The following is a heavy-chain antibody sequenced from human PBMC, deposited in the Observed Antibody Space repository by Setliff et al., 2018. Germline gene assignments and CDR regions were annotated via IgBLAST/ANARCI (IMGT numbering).Heavy chain of an antibody. J-gene: IGHJ5*02. CDR3: AHRPLHANWYRGNDWFDP. CDR1: GFSLSSNGVG. V-gene: IGHV2-5*02. D-gene: IGHD6-13*01. CDR2: IYWDDDK. Sequence: SGPTLVNPTQTLTLTCSFSGFSLSSNGVGVGWIRQPPGKAPEWLGIIYWDDDKRYSPSLKHRLTITKDTSRSQVILTMTNVEPVDTATYFCAHRPLHANWYRGNDWFDPWGQGTLVTVSS.